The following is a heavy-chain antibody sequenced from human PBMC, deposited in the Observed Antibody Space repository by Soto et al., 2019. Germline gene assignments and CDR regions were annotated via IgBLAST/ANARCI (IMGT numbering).Heavy chain of an antibody. CDR2: ISYDGSNK. CDR1: GFTFSSYG. CDR3: AKAGYSSGWFDY. J-gene: IGHJ4*02. D-gene: IGHD6-19*01. V-gene: IGHV3-30*18. Sequence: QVQLVESGGGVVQPGRSLRLSCAASGFTFSSYGMHWVRQAPGKGLEWVAVISYDGSNKYYADSVKGRFTISRDNSKNTLYLQMNSLRAEDTAVYYCAKAGYSSGWFDYWGQGTLVTVSS.